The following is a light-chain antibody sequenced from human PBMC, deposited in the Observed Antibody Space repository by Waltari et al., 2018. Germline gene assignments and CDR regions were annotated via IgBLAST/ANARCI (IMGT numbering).Light chain of an antibody. CDR3: QRYDNLPVFA. Sequence: IQLTQSHPYLSASVGTRITITCQASQDISNYLNWYQQKPGKAPKLLISDASNLETGVPSRFSGSQSATYFTLTISNLQPEDIATYYCQRYDNLPVFAFGPGTKVNIK. CDR2: DAS. V-gene: IGKV1-33*01. J-gene: IGKJ3*01. CDR1: QDISNY.